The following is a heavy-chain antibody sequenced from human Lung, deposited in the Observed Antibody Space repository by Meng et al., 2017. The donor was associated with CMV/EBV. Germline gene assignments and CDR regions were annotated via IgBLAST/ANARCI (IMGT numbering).Heavy chain of an antibody. J-gene: IGHJ6*02. Sequence: ASXXVSXKASGYTFISYGISWVRQAPGQGLEWMGWISAYNGRTNYAQKFQGRVTMTTDTSTNTAYTELRSLRSDDTAVYFCARGGYSDYDVRGSDYYYGMEVWXPGTXVTVSS. CDR1: GYTFISYG. D-gene: IGHD5-12*01. CDR3: ARGGYSDYDVRGSDYYYGMEV. V-gene: IGHV1-18*01. CDR2: ISAYNGRT.